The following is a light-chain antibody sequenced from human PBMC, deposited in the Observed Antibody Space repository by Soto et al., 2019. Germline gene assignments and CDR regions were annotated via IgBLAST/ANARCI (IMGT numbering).Light chain of an antibody. CDR3: KAWDSSNVV. CDR2: QDN. Sequence: SSELTQPPSVSVSPGQTASITCSGDKLGDKYACWYQQKPGQSPVLVIYQDNKRPSGIPERFSCYNSRNTATLTIRGTQVMQEVVYYCKAWDSSNVVFRG. J-gene: IGLJ2*01. V-gene: IGLV3-1*01. CDR1: KLGDKY.